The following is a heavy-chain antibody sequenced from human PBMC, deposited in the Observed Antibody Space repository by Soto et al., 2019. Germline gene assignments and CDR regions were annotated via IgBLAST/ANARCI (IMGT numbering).Heavy chain of an antibody. V-gene: IGHV3-21*01. CDR3: ARVGGGYQLLHAFDI. CDR1: GFTFSSYS. CDR2: ITSSSSYI. D-gene: IGHD2-2*01. J-gene: IGHJ3*02. Sequence: PGGSLRLSCAASGFTFSSYSMNWVRQAPGKGLEWVSSITSSSSYIYYADSVKGRFTIDRDNAKNTLYLQMNSLRAEDTAVYYCARVGGGYQLLHAFDIWGQGTMVTVSS.